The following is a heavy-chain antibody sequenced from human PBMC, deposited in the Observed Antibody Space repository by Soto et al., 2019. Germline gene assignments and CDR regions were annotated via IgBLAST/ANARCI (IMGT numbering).Heavy chain of an antibody. D-gene: IGHD3-22*01. J-gene: IGHJ3*02. CDR2: ISSSSSTI. CDR1: GFTFSSYS. Sequence: GGSLRLSCAASGFTFSSYSMNWVRQAPGKGLEWVSYISSSSSTIYYANSVKGRLTISRVNAKNSLYLQMISLMDEATAVDYCAAYFYESSGYHFQALDIWGKGTTVTVSS. V-gene: IGHV3-48*02. CDR3: AAYFYESSGYHFQALDI.